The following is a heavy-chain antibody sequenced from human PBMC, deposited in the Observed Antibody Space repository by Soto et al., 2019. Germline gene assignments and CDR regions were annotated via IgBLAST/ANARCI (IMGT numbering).Heavy chain of an antibody. V-gene: IGHV3-21*01. CDR3: ARETGITCFGVVRLPADYYGMDV. D-gene: IGHD3-3*01. CDR2: ISSSSSYI. Sequence: PGGSLRLSCAASGFTFSSYRMNWVRQAPGKGREWVSSISSSSSYIYYADSVKGRFTISRDNAKNSLYLQMNSLRAEDTAVYYCARETGITCFGVVRLPADYYGMDVWGQVTTVTVSS. J-gene: IGHJ6*02. CDR1: GFTFSSYR.